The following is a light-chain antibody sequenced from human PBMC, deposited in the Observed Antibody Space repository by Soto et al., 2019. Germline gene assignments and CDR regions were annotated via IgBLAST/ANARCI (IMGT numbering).Light chain of an antibody. J-gene: IGLJ3*02. CDR2: STN. CDR3: VLYMGSGISV. V-gene: IGLV8-61*01. CDR1: SGSASTSYY. Sequence: QTVVTQEPSFSVSPGGTVTLTCALSSGSASTSYYPTWYQQTPGQAPRTLIYSTNTRSSGVPDRFSGSILGNKAALTITGAQADDESDYYCVLYMGSGISVFGGGTKLTVL.